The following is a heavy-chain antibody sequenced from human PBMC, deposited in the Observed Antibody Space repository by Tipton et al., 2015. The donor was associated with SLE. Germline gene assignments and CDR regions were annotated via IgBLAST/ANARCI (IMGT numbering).Heavy chain of an antibody. V-gene: IGHV4-39*07. D-gene: IGHD2-2*01. CDR2: IYYSGST. CDR3: ASDEHGEYVFDF. Sequence: TLSLTCTVSGGSTDSSSFYWGWVRQPPGKGLEWIGTIYYSGSTSYNPSLKSRVVVSVDTSKKYFSLRLDSVTAADTAVYYCASDEHGEYVFDFWGQGTLVTVSS. J-gene: IGHJ4*02. CDR1: GGSTDSSSFY.